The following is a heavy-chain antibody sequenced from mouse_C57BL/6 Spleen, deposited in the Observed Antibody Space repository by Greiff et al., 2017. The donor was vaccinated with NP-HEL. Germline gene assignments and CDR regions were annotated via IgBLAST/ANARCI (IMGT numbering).Heavy chain of an antibody. CDR3: ARGAKIYYDYDGYAMDY. D-gene: IGHD2-4*01. Sequence: QVQLQQSGTELVKPGASVKLSCKASGYTFTSYWMHWVKQRPGQGLEWIGNINPSNGGTNYNEKFKSKATLTVDKSSSTAYMQLSSLTSEDSAVYYCARGAKIYYDYDGYAMDYWGQGTSVTVSS. J-gene: IGHJ4*01. V-gene: IGHV1-53*01. CDR1: GYTFTSYW. CDR2: INPSNGGT.